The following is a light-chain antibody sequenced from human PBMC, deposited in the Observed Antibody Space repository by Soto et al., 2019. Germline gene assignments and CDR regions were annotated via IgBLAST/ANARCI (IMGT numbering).Light chain of an antibody. Sequence: LTQPASVSGSPGQSITISCTGTSSDVGGYNYVSWYQQHPGKAPKLMIYDVSNRPSGVSNRFSGSKSGNTASLTISGLQAEDEADYYCSSYTTSSTPYVFGTGNKVTVL. CDR1: SSDVGGYNY. J-gene: IGLJ1*01. CDR2: DVS. CDR3: SSYTTSSTPYV. V-gene: IGLV2-14*01.